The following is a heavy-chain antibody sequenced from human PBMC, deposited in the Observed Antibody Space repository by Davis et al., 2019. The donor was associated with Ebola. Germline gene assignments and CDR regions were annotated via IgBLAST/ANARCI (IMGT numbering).Heavy chain of an antibody. CDR2: INPNDGRT. J-gene: IGHJ4*02. D-gene: IGHD6-19*01. Sequence: AASVKVSCKASGYTFTNYYMHWVRQAPGQGLEWMGMINPNDGRTIYAQKFQGRVTVTRDTSTTTVYMDLSSLRSEDTAIHYCARLFNSYTSAWIDYWGQGTLVTVSS. CDR3: ARLFNSYTSAWIDY. CDR1: GYTFTNYY. V-gene: IGHV1-46*01.